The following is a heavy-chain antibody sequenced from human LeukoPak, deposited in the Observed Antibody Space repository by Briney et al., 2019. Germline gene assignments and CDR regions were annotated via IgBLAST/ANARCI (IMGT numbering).Heavy chain of an antibody. J-gene: IGHJ4*02. CDR2: IYTSGST. D-gene: IGHD3-10*01. CDR3: ARGAYYYGSGKIFDY. V-gene: IGHV4-61*02. Sequence: SSETLSLTCTVSGGSISSGSYYWSWIRQPAGKGLEWIGRIYTSGSTNYNPSLKSRVTISVDTSKNQFSLKLSSVTAADTAVYYCARGAYYYGSGKIFDYWGQGTLVTVSS. CDR1: GGSISSGSYY.